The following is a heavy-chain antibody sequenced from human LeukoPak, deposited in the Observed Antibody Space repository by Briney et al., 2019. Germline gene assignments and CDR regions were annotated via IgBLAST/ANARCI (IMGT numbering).Heavy chain of an antibody. Sequence: PSETLSLTCTVSGYSISSGYYWGWIRRPPGKGLEWIGSIYYSGSTYYNPSLKSRVTISVDRSKNQFSLKLSSVTAADTAVYYCAREIVGCSSTSCPPGFDYWGQGTLVTVSS. CDR3: AREIVGCSSTSCPPGFDY. CDR2: IYYSGST. CDR1: GYSISSGYY. D-gene: IGHD2-2*01. J-gene: IGHJ4*02. V-gene: IGHV4-38-2*02.